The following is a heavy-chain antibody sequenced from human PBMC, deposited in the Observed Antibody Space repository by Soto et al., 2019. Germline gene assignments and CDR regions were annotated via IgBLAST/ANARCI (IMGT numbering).Heavy chain of an antibody. V-gene: IGHV3-11*01. D-gene: IGHD3-3*01. CDR3: ARVGDMAYKD. Sequence: QVQLVESGGGLVKPGGSLRLSCAASGFTFSDHYMTWIRQAPGKGLEWLSYISSSGTTIYYAESVRGRFTISRDNAKNSLNLQMNSLRVEDSAVYYCARVGDMAYKDWGQGTLVTVSP. CDR1: GFTFSDHY. J-gene: IGHJ4*02. CDR2: ISSSGTTI.